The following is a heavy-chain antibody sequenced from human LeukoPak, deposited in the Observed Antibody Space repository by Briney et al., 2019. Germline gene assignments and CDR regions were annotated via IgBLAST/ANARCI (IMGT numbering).Heavy chain of an antibody. Sequence: PGGSLRLSCAASGFTFSYYSRNWFRQTPGKGLEWVSSISSRSSHIDYADSVKGRLTISRDDAKNSLYLQMNSLRVEDTAVYYCARDQGFHFQHMDVWGKGTTVIVSS. CDR3: ARDQGFHFQHMDV. CDR1: GFTFSYYS. D-gene: IGHD2-15*01. V-gene: IGHV3-21*01. J-gene: IGHJ6*03. CDR2: ISSRSSHI.